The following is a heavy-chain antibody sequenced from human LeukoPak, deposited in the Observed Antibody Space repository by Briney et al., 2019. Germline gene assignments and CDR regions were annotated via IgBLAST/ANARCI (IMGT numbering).Heavy chain of an antibody. CDR2: INSKTDGGTT. V-gene: IGHV3-15*01. D-gene: IGHD5-18*01. Sequence: GGTLRLSCAASGFTFSNAWRSWVRQAPGKGLEWVGGINSKTDGGTTDYAAPVKGRFAISIDESNNTLYMQMNSLKTEDTAVYYWTTDRHTANDYWGQGTLVTVSS. CDR1: GFTFSNAW. CDR3: TTDRHTANDY. J-gene: IGHJ4*02.